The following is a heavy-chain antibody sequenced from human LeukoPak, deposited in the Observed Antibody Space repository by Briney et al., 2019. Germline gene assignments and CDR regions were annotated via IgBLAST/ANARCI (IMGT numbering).Heavy chain of an antibody. CDR1: GGSISSSSYY. Sequence: SETLSLTCTVSGGSISSSSYYWGCIRQPPGKGLEWIGSIYYSGSTYYNPSLKSRVTISVDTSKNQFSLKLNSVTAADTAVYYCARDPAAAGFDYWGQGTLVTVSS. J-gene: IGHJ4*02. D-gene: IGHD6-13*01. V-gene: IGHV4-39*07. CDR2: IYYSGST. CDR3: ARDPAAAGFDY.